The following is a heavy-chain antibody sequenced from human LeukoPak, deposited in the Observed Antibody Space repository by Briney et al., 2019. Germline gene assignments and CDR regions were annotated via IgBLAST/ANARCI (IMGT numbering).Heavy chain of an antibody. CDR3: ARERSSWYTQNYYYYYMDV. J-gene: IGHJ6*03. D-gene: IGHD6-13*01. CDR1: GGSISSSGYY. Sequence: SETLSLTRTVSGGSISSSGYYWSWIRQPPGKGLEWIGYIYYSGSTNYNPSLKSRVTISVDTSKNQFSLKLSSVTAADTAVYYCARERSSWYTQNYYYYYMDVWGKGTTVTISS. V-gene: IGHV4-61*08. CDR2: IYYSGST.